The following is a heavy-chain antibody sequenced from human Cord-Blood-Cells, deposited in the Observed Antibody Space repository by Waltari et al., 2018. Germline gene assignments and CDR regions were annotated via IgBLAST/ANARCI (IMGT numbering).Heavy chain of an antibody. J-gene: IGHJ4*02. D-gene: IGHD3-3*01. CDR2: IKQDGSEK. Sequence: EVQLVESGGGLVQPGGSLRLSCAASGFTFSSYWMSWVRQAPGKGLEWVANIKQDGSEKYYVDCVKGRFTISRDNAKNSLYLQMNSLRAEDTAVYYCAREDAIFGVVVSFDYWGQGTLVTVSS. V-gene: IGHV3-7*01. CDR3: AREDAIFGVVVSFDY. CDR1: GFTFSSYW.